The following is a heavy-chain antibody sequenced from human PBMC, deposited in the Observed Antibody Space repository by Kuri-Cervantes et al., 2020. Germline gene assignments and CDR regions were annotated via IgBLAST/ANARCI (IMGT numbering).Heavy chain of an antibody. CDR1: GFTFNSRG. D-gene: IGHD6-25*01. CDR3: VRDMKAGYLSYFDY. CDR2: ISWNSGNI. Sequence: SLKISCAASGFTFNSRGMHWVRQAPGKGLEWVSGISWNSGNIGYADSVKGRFTIPRDNVKNSLYLQMNSLRPEDTALYYCVRDMKAGYLSYFDYWGQGTLVTVSS. J-gene: IGHJ4*02. V-gene: IGHV3-9*01.